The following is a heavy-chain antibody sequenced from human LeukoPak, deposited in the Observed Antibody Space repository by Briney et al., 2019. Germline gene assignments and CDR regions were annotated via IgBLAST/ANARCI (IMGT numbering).Heavy chain of an antibody. CDR3: ARLSHSSEYGAFDL. V-gene: IGHV3-66*02. CDR2: LYSAGNT. CDR1: GFTVSSSY. J-gene: IGHJ3*01. D-gene: IGHD3-22*01. Sequence: GGSLRLSCAASGFTVSSSYMGWVRQASGKGLDWVSVLYSAGNTFYPDSVTGRFTISRDNSQNMLFLQMDSLRAEDTAVYYCARLSHSSEYGAFDLWGQGTLVTVSS.